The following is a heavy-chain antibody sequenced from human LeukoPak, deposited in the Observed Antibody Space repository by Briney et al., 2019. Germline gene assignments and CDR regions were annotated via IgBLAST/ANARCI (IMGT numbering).Heavy chain of an antibody. D-gene: IGHD6-13*01. J-gene: IGHJ4*02. CDR1: GGSISSINYP. CDR2: IYDTGST. V-gene: IGHV4-39*01. CDR3: TSDRRISWIYY. Sequence: SETLSLTCTVSGGSISSINYPWAWIRQPPGQGLEWIGAIYDTGSTYYNPSLKSRVTISVDTSKNQFSLRLSSVTVADTAMYYCTSDRRISWIYYWGQGTLVTVSS.